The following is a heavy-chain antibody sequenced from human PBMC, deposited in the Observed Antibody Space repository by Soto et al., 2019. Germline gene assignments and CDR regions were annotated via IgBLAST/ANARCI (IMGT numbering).Heavy chain of an antibody. CDR3: ARGAAKKWDYYYYYGMDV. CDR2: IYYSGST. D-gene: IGHD1-26*01. CDR1: GGSISSGDYY. V-gene: IGHV4-30-4*01. Sequence: SETLSLTCTVSGGSISSGDYYWSWIRQPPGKGLEWIGYIYYSGSTYYNPFLKSRVTISVDTSKNQFSLKLSSVTAADTAVYYCARGAAKKWDYYYYYGMDVWGQGTTVTVSS. J-gene: IGHJ6*02.